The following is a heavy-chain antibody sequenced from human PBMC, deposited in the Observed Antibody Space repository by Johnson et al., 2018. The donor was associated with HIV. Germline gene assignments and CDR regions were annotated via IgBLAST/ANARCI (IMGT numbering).Heavy chain of an antibody. CDR3: TNPDTAMATGAFDI. CDR2: ISSGGRT. J-gene: IGHJ3*02. D-gene: IGHD5-18*01. Sequence: SLRLSCAASGFTVSSNYMSWVRQAPGKGLEWVSDISSGGRTYYADAVKDSFTISRDNSKNTLYLQMNSLKTEDTAVYYCTNPDTAMATGAFDIWGQGTMVTVSP. CDR1: GFTVSSNY. V-gene: IGHV3-66*01.